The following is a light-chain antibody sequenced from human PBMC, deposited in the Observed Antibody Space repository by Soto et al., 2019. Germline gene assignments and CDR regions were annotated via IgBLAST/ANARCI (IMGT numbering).Light chain of an antibody. V-gene: IGLV1-47*01. CDR3: AAWDDSLSGVV. J-gene: IGLJ2*01. CDR1: SSNIGSNY. CDR2: RNN. Sequence: QSVLTQPPSASGTPGQRVTISCSGSSSNIGSNYVYWYQQLPGTAPQLLIYRNNQRPSGVPDRFSGSKSGTSASLAISGLRSEDEADYYCAAWDDSLSGVVFGGGTKLTV.